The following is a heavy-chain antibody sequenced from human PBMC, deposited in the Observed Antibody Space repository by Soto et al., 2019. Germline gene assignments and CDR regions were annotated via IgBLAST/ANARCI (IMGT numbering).Heavy chain of an antibody. Sequence: QLQLQESGPGLVKPSETLSLTCTVSGGSISSSSYYWGWIRQPPGKGLEWIGSIYYSGSTYYNPSLTSRVTISVDTSKNQFSLKLSSVTAADTAVYYCATPVSAAYYYYMDVWGKGTTVTVSS. J-gene: IGHJ6*03. CDR1: GGSISSSSYY. CDR2: IYYSGST. CDR3: ATPVSAAYYYYMDV. V-gene: IGHV4-39*01. D-gene: IGHD4-4*01.